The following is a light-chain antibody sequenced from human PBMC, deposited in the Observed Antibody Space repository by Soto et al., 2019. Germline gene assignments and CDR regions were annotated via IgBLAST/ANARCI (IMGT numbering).Light chain of an antibody. J-gene: IGKJ1*01. CDR1: QSISSW. CDR3: QQYNGWT. CDR2: DAS. V-gene: IGKV1-5*01. Sequence: DIQMTQSPSTLSASVGDRVTITCRASQSISSWLAWYQQKPGKAPKLLIYDASSLESGVPSRFSGSGSGTEFTLTISSLQPDDFATYYCQQYNGWTFGQGTKVVIK.